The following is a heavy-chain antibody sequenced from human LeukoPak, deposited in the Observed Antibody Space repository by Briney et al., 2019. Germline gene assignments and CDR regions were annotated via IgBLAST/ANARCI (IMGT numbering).Heavy chain of an antibody. CDR3: ARAHTLFDAFDI. Sequence: GRSLRLSCAASGFTFSSYGMHWVRQAPGKGLEWVAVIWYDGSNKYYADSVKGRFTISRDNSKNTLYLQMNSLRAEDTAVYYCARAHTLFDAFDIWGQGTMVTVSS. CDR2: IWYDGSNK. CDR1: GFTFSSYG. J-gene: IGHJ3*02. D-gene: IGHD2-2*02. V-gene: IGHV3-33*01.